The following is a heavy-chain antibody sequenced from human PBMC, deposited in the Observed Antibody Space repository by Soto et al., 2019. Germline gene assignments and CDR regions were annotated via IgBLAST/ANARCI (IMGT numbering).Heavy chain of an antibody. D-gene: IGHD3-10*01. CDR3: ARASASSMLRGVIIN. CDR2: INHSGST. V-gene: IGHV4-34*01. Sequence: SETLSLTCAVYGGSFSGYYWSWIRQPPVKGLEWIGEINHSGSTNYNPSLKSRVTISVDTSKNQFSMKMTSVTAADTALYYCARASASSMLRGVIINWGQGAQVTVSS. J-gene: IGHJ4*02. CDR1: GGSFSGYY.